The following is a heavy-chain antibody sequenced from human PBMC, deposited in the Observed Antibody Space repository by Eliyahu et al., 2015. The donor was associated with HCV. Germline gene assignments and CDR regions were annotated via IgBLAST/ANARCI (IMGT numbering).Heavy chain of an antibody. CDR1: GGXISNDDYY. CDR3: ARGEPGLSEGVY. CDR2: IYASGST. V-gene: IGHV4-61*02. Sequence: QVQLQESGPGLVKPSQTLSLTCPVXGGXISNDDYYWSWIRQPAGKGLEWIGRIYASGSTTYNPSLKSRVTISVDTSKKQFSLKLNSVTAADTAVYYCARGEPGLSEGVYWGQGALVTVSS. D-gene: IGHD1-26*01. J-gene: IGHJ4*02.